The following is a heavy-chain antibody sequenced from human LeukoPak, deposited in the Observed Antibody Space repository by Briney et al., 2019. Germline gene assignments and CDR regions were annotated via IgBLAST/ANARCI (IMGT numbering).Heavy chain of an antibody. V-gene: IGHV3-21*01. CDR1: GFTFSTYA. D-gene: IGHD6-6*01. CDR3: ARDPVAARGEFDY. Sequence: GGSLRLSCTTSGFTFSTYAMNWIRQASGKGLEWVSSISSSSTYIYYADSLKGRFTISRDNAKNSLYLQMNSLRAEDTAVYYCARDPVAARGEFDYWGQGTLVTVSS. J-gene: IGHJ4*02. CDR2: ISSSSTYI.